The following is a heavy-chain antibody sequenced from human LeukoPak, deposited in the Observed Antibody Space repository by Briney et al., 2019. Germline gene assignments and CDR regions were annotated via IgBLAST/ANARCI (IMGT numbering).Heavy chain of an antibody. Sequence: GSLRLSCAASGFTFSSYWMSWVRQAPGKGLEWVANIKQDGSEKYYVDSVKGRFTISRDNAKNSLYLQMNSLRAEDTAVYYCARDDTVTTRVGFIDWGQGTLVTVSS. D-gene: IGHD4-17*01. CDR1: GFTFSSYW. V-gene: IGHV3-7*01. CDR2: IKQDGSEK. J-gene: IGHJ4*02. CDR3: ARDDTVTTRVGFID.